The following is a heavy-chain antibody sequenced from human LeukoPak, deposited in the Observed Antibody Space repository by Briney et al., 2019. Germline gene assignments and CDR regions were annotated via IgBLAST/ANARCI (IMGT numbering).Heavy chain of an antibody. CDR1: GFTFSSNS. CDR3: ARRAGEYSHPYDY. D-gene: IGHD4-17*01. V-gene: IGHV3-53*01. CDR2: IYSGGNT. J-gene: IGHJ4*02. Sequence: GGSLRLSCTVSGFTFSSNSMSWVRQAPGKGLERVSFIYSGGNTHYSDSVKGRFTISRDNSKNTLYLQMNSLRAEDTAVYYCARRAGEYSHPYDYWGQGTLVTVSS.